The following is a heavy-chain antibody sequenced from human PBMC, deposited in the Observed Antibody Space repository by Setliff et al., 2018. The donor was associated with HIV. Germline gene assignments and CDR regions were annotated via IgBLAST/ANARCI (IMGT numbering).Heavy chain of an antibody. CDR2: IYTSGST. CDR1: GGSISSGSYY. D-gene: IGHD2-2*01. J-gene: IGHJ6*02. Sequence: PSETLSLTCTVSGGSISSGSYYWSWIRQPAGKGLEWIRHIYTSGSTNYNPSLKSRVSMSVDKSKNQLSLKLTSVTAADTAVYYCARGHCSGTNCYGVDYYGMDVWGQGTTVTVSS. CDR3: ARGHCSGTNCYGVDYYGMDV. V-gene: IGHV4-61*09.